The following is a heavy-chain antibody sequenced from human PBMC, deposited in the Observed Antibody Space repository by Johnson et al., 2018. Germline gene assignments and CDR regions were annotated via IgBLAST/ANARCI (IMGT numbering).Heavy chain of an antibody. Sequence: QVQLQESGPGLVKPSETLSLTCTVSGGSISSHYWSWIRQPPGKGLEWIGYIYYSGSTNYNPSLKRRVTISVDTSKNQFSLKLGSVTAADTAVYYCARGGGADYYYGMDGWGQGTTVTVSS. CDR2: IYYSGST. CDR1: GGSISSHY. J-gene: IGHJ6*02. V-gene: IGHV4-59*11. CDR3: ARGGGADYYYGMDG. D-gene: IGHD1-26*01.